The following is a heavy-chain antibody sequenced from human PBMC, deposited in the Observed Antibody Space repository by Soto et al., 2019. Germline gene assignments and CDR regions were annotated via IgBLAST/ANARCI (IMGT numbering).Heavy chain of an antibody. Sequence: AGGSMRLSCAASGFTFSSYAISWVRQAPGKGLEWVSAISGSGGSTYYADSVKGRFTISRDNSKNTLYLQMNSLRAEDTAVYYCAKGGYCSGGSCYLHLKYYYYGMDVWGQGTTVTVSS. CDR2: ISGSGGST. CDR1: GFTFSSYA. D-gene: IGHD2-15*01. V-gene: IGHV3-23*01. J-gene: IGHJ6*02. CDR3: AKGGYCSGGSCYLHLKYYYYGMDV.